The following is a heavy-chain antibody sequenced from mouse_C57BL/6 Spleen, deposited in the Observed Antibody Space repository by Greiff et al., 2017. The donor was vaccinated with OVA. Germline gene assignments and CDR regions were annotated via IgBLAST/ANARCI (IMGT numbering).Heavy chain of an antibody. V-gene: IGHV1-59*01. D-gene: IGHD2-2*01. CDR3: ASPSTMVTTGGFAY. J-gene: IGHJ3*01. CDR1: GYTFTSYW. CDR2: IDPSDSYT. Sequence: VQLQQPGAELVRPGTSVKLSCKASGYTFTSYWMHWVKQRPGQGLEWIGVIDPSDSYTNYNQKFKGKATLTVDTSSSTAYMQLSSLTSEDSAVYYCASPSTMVTTGGFAYWGQGTLVTVSA.